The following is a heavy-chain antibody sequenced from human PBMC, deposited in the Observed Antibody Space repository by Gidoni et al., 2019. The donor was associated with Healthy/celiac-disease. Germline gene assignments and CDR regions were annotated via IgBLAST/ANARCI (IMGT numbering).Heavy chain of an antibody. D-gene: IGHD2-2*01. Sequence: QVQLQQWGAGLLKPSETLSLTCAVYGGSFSGYYWSWIRQPHGKGLEWIGENNHSGSTKYNPSLKSRATISVDTSKNQFSLKLSSVTAADTAVYYCARVAPYIVVVPAASYYYYYMDVWGKGTTVTVSS. CDR2: NNHSGST. J-gene: IGHJ6*03. CDR1: GGSFSGYY. V-gene: IGHV4-34*01. CDR3: ARVAPYIVVVPAASYYYYYMDV.